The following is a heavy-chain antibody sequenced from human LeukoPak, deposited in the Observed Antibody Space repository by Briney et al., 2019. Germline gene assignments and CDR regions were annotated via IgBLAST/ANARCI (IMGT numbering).Heavy chain of an antibody. CDR1: SYSISSGYY. V-gene: IGHV4-38-2*02. Sequence: PSETLSLTCTVSSYSISSGYYWGWIRQPPGKGLEWIGSIDHSGRTYYHPSLKSRVTISVDTSKNQFSLKLSSVTAADTAVYFCGRDRPTGYYDYWGQGIMVTVSS. CDR2: IDHSGRT. J-gene: IGHJ4*02. CDR3: GRDRPTGYYDY. D-gene: IGHD3-9*01.